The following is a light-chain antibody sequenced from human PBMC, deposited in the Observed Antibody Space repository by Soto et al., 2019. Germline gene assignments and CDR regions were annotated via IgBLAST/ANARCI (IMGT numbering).Light chain of an antibody. CDR2: DAS. CDR1: QSISSW. CDR3: QQYNSYLYT. J-gene: IGKJ2*01. V-gene: IGKV1-5*01. Sequence: DIQMTQSPSTLSASVGDRVTITCRASQSISSWLAWYQQKPGKAPKLLIYDASSLGSGVRSRFSGSGSGTEFTLTISSLQPDDFATYYCQQYNSYLYTFGQGTKLEIK.